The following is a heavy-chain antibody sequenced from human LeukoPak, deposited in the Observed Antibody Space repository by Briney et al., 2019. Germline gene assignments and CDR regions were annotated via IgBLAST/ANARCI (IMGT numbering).Heavy chain of an antibody. CDR3: ARGNVSGWASDY. D-gene: IGHD3-10*01. CDR1: GFPFRHYD. V-gene: IGHV3-13*05. J-gene: IGHJ4*02. Sequence: GGALRLSCAASGFPFRHYDMHWVRQPTARGLEWVSGINTTGDPYYPDSVKGRFTISRENGKNSLYLQMNSLRVGDTAVYYCARGNVSGWASDYWGQGTLVTVSS. CDR2: INTTGDP.